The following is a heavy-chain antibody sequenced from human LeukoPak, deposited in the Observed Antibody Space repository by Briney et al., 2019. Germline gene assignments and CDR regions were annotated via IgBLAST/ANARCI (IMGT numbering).Heavy chain of an antibody. CDR1: GYTFTGYY. Sequence: GASVKVSCKASGYTFTGYYMHWVRQAPGQGLEWMGWINPNSGGTNYAQKFQGRVTMTRDTSISTAYMELSRLRSDDTAVYYCARPYSGSSGWYDDAFDIWGQGTMVTVSS. V-gene: IGHV1-2*02. D-gene: IGHD6-19*01. J-gene: IGHJ3*02. CDR2: INPNSGGT. CDR3: ARPYSGSSGWYDDAFDI.